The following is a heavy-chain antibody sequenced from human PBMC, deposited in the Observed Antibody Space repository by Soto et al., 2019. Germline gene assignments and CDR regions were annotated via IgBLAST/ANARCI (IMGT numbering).Heavy chain of an antibody. D-gene: IGHD3-10*01. CDR2: IYYSGST. J-gene: IGHJ6*03. CDR3: ARWMRPVWFGELNIQLRYYYMDV. V-gene: IGHV4-59*08. Sequence: SETLSLTCTVSGGSISSYYWSWIRQPPGKGLEWIGYIYYSGSTNYNPSLKSRVTISVDTSKNQFSLKLSSVTAADTAVYYCARWMRPVWFGELNIQLRYYYMDVWGKGTTVTVSS. CDR1: GGSISSYY.